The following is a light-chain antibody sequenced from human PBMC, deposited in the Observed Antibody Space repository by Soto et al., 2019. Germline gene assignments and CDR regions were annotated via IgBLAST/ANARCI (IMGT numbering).Light chain of an antibody. CDR2: GAS. CDR3: QHYGSSPYT. J-gene: IGKJ2*01. CDR1: QSVSSSY. V-gene: IGKV3-20*01. Sequence: EDVLTQSPGTLSLSPGERATLSCRASQSVSSSYLAWYQQKPGQAPRLLIYGASSRATGTPDRFSGSGSGTDFTLTISRLEPEDFAVYYCQHYGSSPYTFGQGTKLEIK.